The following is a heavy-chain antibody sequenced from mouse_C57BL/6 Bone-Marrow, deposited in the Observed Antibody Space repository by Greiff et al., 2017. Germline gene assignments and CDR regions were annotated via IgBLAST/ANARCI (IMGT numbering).Heavy chain of an antibody. D-gene: IGHD2-4*01. Sequence: VKLVESGPGLVQPSQSLSITCTVSGFSLTSYGVHWVRQPPGKGLEWLGVIWSGGSTDYNAAVISRLSISKDNSKSQVFFKMNRLQADDTAIYYWSKEIYYYYDGLLYAMDYWGQGTSVTVSS. CDR1: GFSLTSYG. V-gene: IGHV2-4*01. J-gene: IGHJ4*01. CDR3: SKEIYYYYDGLLYAMDY. CDR2: IWSGGST.